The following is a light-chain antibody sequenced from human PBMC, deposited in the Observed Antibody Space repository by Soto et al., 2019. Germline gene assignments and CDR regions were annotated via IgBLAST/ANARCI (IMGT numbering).Light chain of an antibody. CDR1: KLGDKY. V-gene: IGLV3-1*01. CDR3: QAWDSRNVV. J-gene: IGLJ2*01. Sequence: SYELTQPPSVSVSPGQTASITCSGDKLGDKYACWYQQKPGQSPVLVIYQDSKRPSGIPERFSGSNSGNTATLTISGTQAMEEADYYCQAWDSRNVVFGGGTKVTVL. CDR2: QDS.